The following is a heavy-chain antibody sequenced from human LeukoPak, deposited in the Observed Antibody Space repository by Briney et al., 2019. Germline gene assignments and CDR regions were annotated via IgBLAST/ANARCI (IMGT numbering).Heavy chain of an antibody. Sequence: GGSLRLSCAASGFTFSSYAMSWVRQAPGQGLEWVSAISGSGGSTYYADSVKGRFTISRDNSKNTLYLQMNSLRAEDTAVYYCAKAGKGRVDDYMDVWGKGTTVTVSS. CDR3: AKAGKGRVDDYMDV. CDR1: GFTFSSYA. D-gene: IGHD5-12*01. J-gene: IGHJ6*03. CDR2: ISGSGGST. V-gene: IGHV3-23*01.